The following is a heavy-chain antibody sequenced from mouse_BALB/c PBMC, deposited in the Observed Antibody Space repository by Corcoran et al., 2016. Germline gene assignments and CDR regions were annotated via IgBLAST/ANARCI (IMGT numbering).Heavy chain of an antibody. D-gene: IGHD2-2*01. CDR3: SRRGGYFAY. CDR1: GFDFSRYW. V-gene: IGHV4-1*02. Sequence: EVKLIESGGVLVQPGGSLKLSCSASGFDFSRYWMSWVRQAPGKGLEGIGKIHPDSSTINYTPSLKDKFIIARDNAKNTPFLQMSKVRSEDTALYYCSRRGGYFAYWGQGTLVTVSA. CDR2: IHPDSSTI. J-gene: IGHJ3*01.